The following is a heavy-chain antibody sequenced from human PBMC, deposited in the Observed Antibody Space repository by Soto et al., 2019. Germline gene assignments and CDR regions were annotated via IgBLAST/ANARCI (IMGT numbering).Heavy chain of an antibody. CDR2: ISYDGSNK. Sequence: GGSLRLSCAASGFTFSSYGMHGVRQAPGKGLEWVAVISYDGSNKYYADSVKGRFTISRDNSKNTLYLQMNSLRAEDTAVYYCAKDYYGSGRFDYWGQGTLVTVSS. CDR3: AKDYYGSGRFDY. D-gene: IGHD3-10*01. CDR1: GFTFSSYG. V-gene: IGHV3-30*18. J-gene: IGHJ4*02.